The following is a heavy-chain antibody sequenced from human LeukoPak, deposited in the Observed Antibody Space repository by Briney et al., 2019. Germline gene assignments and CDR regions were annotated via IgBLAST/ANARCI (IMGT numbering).Heavy chain of an antibody. Sequence: PGGSLRLYCAASGFTFSSYGMHWVRQAPGKGLEWVAVISYDGSNKYYADSVKGRFTISRDNSKNTLYLQMNSLRAEDTAVYYCAKAGGYSYGYDYWGQGTLVTVSS. CDR3: AKAGGYSYGYDY. CDR1: GFTFSSYG. J-gene: IGHJ4*02. V-gene: IGHV3-30*18. CDR2: ISYDGSNK. D-gene: IGHD5-18*01.